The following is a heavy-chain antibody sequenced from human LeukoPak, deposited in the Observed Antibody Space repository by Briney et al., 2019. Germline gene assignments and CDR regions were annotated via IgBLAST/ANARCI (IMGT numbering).Heavy chain of an antibody. Sequence: ASVKVSCKASGYTFTGNFLHWVRQAPGQGLEWMGRINPNSGATQYGQKFQGRVTMTRDTSISTAYLELSRVTSDDTALYYCARESVFYDSSGYYSGFDHWRQGTLVTVSS. J-gene: IGHJ4*02. V-gene: IGHV1-2*06. CDR3: ARESVFYDSSGYYSGFDH. CDR2: INPNSGAT. CDR1: GYTFTGNF. D-gene: IGHD3-22*01.